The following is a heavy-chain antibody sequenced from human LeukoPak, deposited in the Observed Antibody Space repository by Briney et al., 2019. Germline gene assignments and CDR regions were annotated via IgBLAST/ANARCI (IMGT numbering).Heavy chain of an antibody. CDR3: ASSYFYDGNRYFDY. D-gene: IGHD3-22*01. Sequence: KPSETLSLTCNVSGGSITSYYWNWIRQPPGKGLEWIGYIYYTGSTNSNPSLKSRLTISLDTSKKQFSLKLRSVTAADTAIYYCASSYFYDGNRYFDYWGQGALVTVSS. V-gene: IGHV4-59*08. CDR2: IYYTGST. J-gene: IGHJ4*02. CDR1: GGSITSYY.